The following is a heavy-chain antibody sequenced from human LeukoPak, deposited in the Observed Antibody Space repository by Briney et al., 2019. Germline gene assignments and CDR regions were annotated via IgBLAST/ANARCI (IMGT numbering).Heavy chain of an antibody. Sequence: GGSLRLSWVASGFTFGSYWMTWVRQAPGKGLEWVANIRGDGSNTYYVDSAKGRFTISRDNAKNSLYLKLDSLRADDTALYYCARDGNYFNGYYYDVVDIWRQGTMDTVSP. J-gene: IGHJ3*02. CDR3: ARDGNYFNGYYYDVVDI. CDR2: IRGDGSNT. D-gene: IGHD5-18*01. CDR1: GFTFGSYW. V-gene: IGHV3-7*01.